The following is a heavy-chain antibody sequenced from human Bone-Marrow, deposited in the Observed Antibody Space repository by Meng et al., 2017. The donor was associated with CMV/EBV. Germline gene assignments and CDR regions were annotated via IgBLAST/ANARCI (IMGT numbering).Heavy chain of an antibody. V-gene: IGHV6-1*01. Sequence: SETLSLTCAISGDSASSNSAAWNWIRQSPSRGLEWLGRTYYRSKWYNDYAVSVKSRITINPDTSKNQFSLQLNSVTPEDTAVYYCARELPHPTYYYYGMDVWGQGTTVTVSS. CDR3: ARELPHPTYYYYGMDV. CDR1: GDSASSNSAA. CDR2: TYYRSKWYN. D-gene: IGHD1-26*01. J-gene: IGHJ6*02.